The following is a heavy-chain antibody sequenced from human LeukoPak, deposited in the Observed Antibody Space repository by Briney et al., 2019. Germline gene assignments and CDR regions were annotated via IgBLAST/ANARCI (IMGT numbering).Heavy chain of an antibody. CDR2: IWYDGSNK. CDR1: GFTFSSHG. Sequence: PGGSLRLSCAASGFTFSSHGMHWVRQAPGKGLEWVAVIWYDGSNKYYADSVKGRFTISRDNSKNTLYLQMNSLRDDDTAVYYCATDQRYAFDYWGQGILVTVSS. V-gene: IGHV3-33*01. CDR3: ATDQRYAFDY. J-gene: IGHJ4*02. D-gene: IGHD3-9*01.